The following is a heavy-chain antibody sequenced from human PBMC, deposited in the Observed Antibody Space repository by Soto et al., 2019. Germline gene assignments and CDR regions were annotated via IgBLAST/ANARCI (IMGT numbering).Heavy chain of an antibody. CDR2: ISGSGGTT. CDR1: GFTFSNYA. CDR3: AKDAIAELPKFHFDC. D-gene: IGHD6-13*01. V-gene: IGHV3-23*01. Sequence: GGSLRLSCAVSGFTFSNYAMNWVRQAPGKGLEWVSAISGSGGTTYYADSVKGRFTISRDNSKNTLYLQMNSLRAEDTALYYCAKDAIAELPKFHFDCWGQGSLVTVSS. J-gene: IGHJ4*02.